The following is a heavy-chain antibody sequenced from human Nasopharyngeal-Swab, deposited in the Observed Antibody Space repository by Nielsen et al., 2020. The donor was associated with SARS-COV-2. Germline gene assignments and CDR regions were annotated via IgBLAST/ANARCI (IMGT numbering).Heavy chain of an antibody. CDR2: SNTANGDT. V-gene: IGHV1-3*04. CDR3: ARESSFTSNWYTDH. CDR1: GYTFTTYS. J-gene: IGHJ4*02. Sequence: ASVKVSCKASGYTFTTYSLHWVRPAPGQRLEWMGYSNTANGDTVYAQKFQGRVTFTRDTSASTGYMEVNNLRYEDTGVYYCARESSFTSNWYTDHWGQGTLVTVSS. D-gene: IGHD6-13*01.